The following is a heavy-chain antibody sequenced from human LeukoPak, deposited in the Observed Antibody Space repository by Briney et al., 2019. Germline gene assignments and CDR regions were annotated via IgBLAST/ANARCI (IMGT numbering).Heavy chain of an antibody. CDR2: ISSSSSYI. V-gene: IGHV3-21*01. Sequence: GGSLRLSCAASGFTFSSYSVNWVRQAPGKGLEWVSSISSSSSYIYYADSVKGRFTISRDNAKNSLYLQMNSLRAEDTAVYYCAREDVIGGFDYWGQGTLVTVSS. CDR3: AREDVIGGFDY. D-gene: IGHD3-16*02. CDR1: GFTFSSYS. J-gene: IGHJ4*02.